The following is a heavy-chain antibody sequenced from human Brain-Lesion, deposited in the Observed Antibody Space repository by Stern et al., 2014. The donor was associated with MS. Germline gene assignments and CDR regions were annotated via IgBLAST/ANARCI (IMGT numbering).Heavy chain of an antibody. CDR1: GGSVSSTSYA. Sequence: QVQLQESGPGLVKPSETLSLTCTVAGGSVSSTSYAWAWIRQPPGKGLEWIGTIYYSGNTYYSPSLKGPLTISLDKSQNQFSLPLSSVTAADTAVYYCAGEEDIRYCSGGSCTGNWFDPWGQGTLVTVSS. J-gene: IGHJ5*02. V-gene: IGHV4-39*01. CDR3: AGEEDIRYCSGGSCTGNWFDP. CDR2: IYYSGNT. D-gene: IGHD2-15*01.